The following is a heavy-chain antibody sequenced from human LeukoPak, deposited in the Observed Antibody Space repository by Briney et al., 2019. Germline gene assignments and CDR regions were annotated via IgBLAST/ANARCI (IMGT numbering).Heavy chain of an antibody. D-gene: IGHD3-3*01. CDR1: GFTFSSYW. CDR2: IKQDGSEK. CDR3: ARDLTDYYDFWSGYYDY. Sequence: GGSLRLSCVASGFTFSSYWMSWVCQAPGKGLEWVANIKQDGSEKYYVDSVKGRFTISRDNAKNSLYLQMNSLRAEDTAVYYCARDLTDYYDFWSGYYDYWGQGTLVTVSS. J-gene: IGHJ4*02. V-gene: IGHV3-7*01.